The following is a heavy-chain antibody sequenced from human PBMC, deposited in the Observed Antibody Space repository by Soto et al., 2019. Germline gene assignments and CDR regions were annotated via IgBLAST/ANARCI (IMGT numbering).Heavy chain of an antibody. V-gene: IGHV3-23*01. CDR3: AKDYYGSGNYYLFDF. J-gene: IGHJ4*02. D-gene: IGHD3-10*01. Sequence: GGSLRLSCAASGLTFSNFAMSWVRQAPGKGLEWVSGISSSGVGTFYADSVKGRFSISRDNSKNTVYLQMSSLRADDTAVYYCAKDYYGSGNYYLFDFWGRGILVTVSS. CDR2: ISSSGVGT. CDR1: GLTFSNFA.